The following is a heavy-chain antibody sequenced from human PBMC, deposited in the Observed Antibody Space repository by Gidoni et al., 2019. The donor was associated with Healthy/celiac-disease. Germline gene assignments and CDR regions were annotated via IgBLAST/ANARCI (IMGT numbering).Heavy chain of an antibody. V-gene: IGHV1-46*01. D-gene: IGHD5-18*01. CDR2: INPSGGST. CDR3: ARDREDTAMVDYYYGMDV. Sequence: QVQLVQSGPEVKKPGSSVKVSCQASGYTFTSYYMHWVRQAPGQGLEWMGIINPSGGSTSYAQKFQGRVTMTRDTSTSTVYMELSSLRSEDTAVYYCARDREDTAMVDYYYGMDVWGQGTTVTVSS. CDR1: GYTFTSYY. J-gene: IGHJ6*02.